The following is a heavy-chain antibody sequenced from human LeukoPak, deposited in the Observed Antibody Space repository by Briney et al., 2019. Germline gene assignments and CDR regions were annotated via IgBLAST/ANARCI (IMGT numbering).Heavy chain of an antibody. CDR3: AHRRRGGGYDHSDFDY. V-gene: IGHV2-5*02. CDR2: IYWDDDK. J-gene: IGHJ4*02. Sequence: ESGPTLVKPTQTLTLTCTFSGFSLSTNGVGVGWIRQPPGKALEWLVLIYWDDDKRYSPSLKSRVTITKDTSKNQVVLTLTNMDPVDTATYYCAHRRRGGGYDHSDFDYWGQGILVTVSS. D-gene: IGHD5-12*01. CDR1: GFSLSTNGVG.